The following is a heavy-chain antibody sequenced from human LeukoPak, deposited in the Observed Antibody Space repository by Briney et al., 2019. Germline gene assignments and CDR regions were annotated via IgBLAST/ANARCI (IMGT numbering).Heavy chain of an antibody. CDR2: ISYDGSNK. V-gene: IGHV3-30*18. Sequence: GGSLRLSCAASGFTFSSYGMHWVRQAPGKGLEWVAVISYDGSNKYYADSVKGRFTISRDNSKNTLYLQMNSLRAEDTAVYYCAKEILAPEYAFDIWGQGTMVTVSS. D-gene: IGHD5-12*01. J-gene: IGHJ3*02. CDR1: GFTFSSYG. CDR3: AKEILAPEYAFDI.